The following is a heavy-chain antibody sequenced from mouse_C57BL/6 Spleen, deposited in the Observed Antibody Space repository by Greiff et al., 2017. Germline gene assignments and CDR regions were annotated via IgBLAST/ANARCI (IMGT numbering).Heavy chain of an antibody. J-gene: IGHJ4*01. CDR3: ARDSNYDYDAMDY. V-gene: IGHV5-17*01. Sequence: EVHLVESGGGLVKPGGSLKLSCAASGFTFSDYGMHWVRQAPEKGLEWVAYISSGSSSIYYADTVKGRFTISRDNAKNTLFLQMTSLRSEDTAMYYCARDSNYDYDAMDYWGQGTSVTVSS. D-gene: IGHD2-5*01. CDR1: GFTFSDYG. CDR2: ISSGSSSI.